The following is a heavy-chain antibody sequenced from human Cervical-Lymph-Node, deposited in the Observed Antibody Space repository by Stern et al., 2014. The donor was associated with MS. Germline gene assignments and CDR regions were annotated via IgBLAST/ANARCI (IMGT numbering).Heavy chain of an antibody. J-gene: IGHJ4*02. CDR2: INSDGSST. V-gene: IGHV3-74*02. Sequence: EVQLVESGGGLVQPGGSLRLSCAASGFTFSSYWMHWVRQAPGKGLVGVSRINSDGSSTSYADSVKGRFTISRDNAKNTLYLQMNSLRAEDTAVYYCARTQDLFRQYYFDYWGQGTLVTVSS. D-gene: IGHD2-21*01. CDR1: GFTFSSYW. CDR3: ARTQDLFRQYYFDY.